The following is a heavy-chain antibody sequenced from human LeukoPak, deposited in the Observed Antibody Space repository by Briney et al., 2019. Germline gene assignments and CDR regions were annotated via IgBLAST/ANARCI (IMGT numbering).Heavy chain of an antibody. V-gene: IGHV5-51*01. Sequence: GESLKISCKGSGYSFTRYWIAWVRQMPEKGLEWMGTIHPGDSDTRYSPSFQGQVTISADKSISTAYLQWSSLKASDTAMYYCARKSLVYSYASDAFDIWGQGTMVTVSS. J-gene: IGHJ3*02. D-gene: IGHD5-18*01. CDR3: ARKSLVYSYASDAFDI. CDR2: IHPGDSDT. CDR1: GYSFTRYW.